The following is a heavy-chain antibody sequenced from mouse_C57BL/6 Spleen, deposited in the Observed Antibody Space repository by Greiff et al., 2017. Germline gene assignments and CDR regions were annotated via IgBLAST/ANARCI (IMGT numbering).Heavy chain of an antibody. J-gene: IGHJ2*01. CDR2: INPNYGTT. Sequence: VHVKQSGPELVKPGASVKISCKASGYSFTDYNMNWVKQSNGKSLEWIGVINPNYGTTSYNQKFKGKATLTVDQSSSTAYMQLNSLTSEDSAVYYCAREDDYGSSYVSPLFDYWGQGTTLTVSS. D-gene: IGHD1-1*01. CDR1: GYSFTDYN. V-gene: IGHV1-39*01. CDR3: AREDDYGSSYVSPLFDY.